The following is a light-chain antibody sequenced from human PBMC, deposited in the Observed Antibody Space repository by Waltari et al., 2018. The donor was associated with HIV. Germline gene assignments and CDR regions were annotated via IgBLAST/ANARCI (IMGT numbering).Light chain of an antibody. CDR2: AAS. V-gene: IGKV3-20*01. CDR3: HQDGSSPRT. J-gene: IGKJ1*01. Sequence: ETVLTQSLFTFQVSRSEERTLACTASDTVVSNYLAWYRQTPGQAPSLLIYAASRRATGIPGRFSASGSGTDFTLTISRLEAEDVGVYYCHQDGSSPRTFGQGTKVEI. CDR1: DTVVSNY.